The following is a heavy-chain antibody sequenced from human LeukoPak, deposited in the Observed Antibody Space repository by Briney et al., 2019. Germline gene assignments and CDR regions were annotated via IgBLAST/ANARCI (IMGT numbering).Heavy chain of an antibody. Sequence: GRSLRLSCAASGFTFSSYGMHWVRQAPGKGLEWVAVIWYDGSNKYYADSVKGRFTISRDNSKNTLYLQMNSLRVEDTAVYYCAKGPFPDAFDIWGQGTMVTVSS. CDR1: GFTFSSYG. V-gene: IGHV3-33*06. CDR2: IWYDGSNK. CDR3: AKGPFPDAFDI. J-gene: IGHJ3*02. D-gene: IGHD2/OR15-2a*01.